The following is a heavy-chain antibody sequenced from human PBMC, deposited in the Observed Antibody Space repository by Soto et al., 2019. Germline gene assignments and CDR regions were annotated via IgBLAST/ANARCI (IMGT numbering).Heavy chain of an antibody. D-gene: IGHD5-18*01. J-gene: IGHJ5*02. Sequence: ASVKVSCKASGYTLTSYKMHWVRQAPGQGLEWMGVINPSGGSTNYAQKFQGRVSMTWDTSTSTVYIELSSLRSEDTAVYYCARGPGYTKLDPWGQGTLVTVSS. CDR1: GYTLTSYK. CDR2: INPSGGST. CDR3: ARGPGYTKLDP. V-gene: IGHV1-46*03.